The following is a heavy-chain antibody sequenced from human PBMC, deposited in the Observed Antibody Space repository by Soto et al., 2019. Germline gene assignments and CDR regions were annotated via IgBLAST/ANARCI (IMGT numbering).Heavy chain of an antibody. D-gene: IGHD3-3*01. CDR2: ISGSGGST. CDR3: AKDPTYYDFWSGYYKLDYFDY. J-gene: IGHJ4*02. V-gene: IGHV3-23*01. Sequence: EVQLLESGGGLVQPGGSLRLSCAASGFTFSSYAMSWVRQAPGKGLEWVSAISGSGGSTYYADSVKGRFTISRDNSKNTLYLQMNSLCAEDTAVYYCAKDPTYYDFWSGYYKLDYFDYWGQGTLVTVSS. CDR1: GFTFSSYA.